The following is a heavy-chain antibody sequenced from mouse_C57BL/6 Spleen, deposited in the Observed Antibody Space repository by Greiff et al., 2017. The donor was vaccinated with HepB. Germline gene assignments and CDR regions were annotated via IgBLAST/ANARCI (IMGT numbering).Heavy chain of an antibody. D-gene: IGHD3-3*01. CDR1: GYSITSGYY. Sequence: VQLQQSGPGLVKPSQSLSLTCSVTGYSITSGYYWNWIRQFPGNKLEWMGYISYDGSNNYNPSLKNRISITRDTSKNQFFLKLNSVTTEDTATYYCARGAGDVDYWGQGTTLTVSS. J-gene: IGHJ2*01. V-gene: IGHV3-6*01. CDR3: ARGAGDVDY. CDR2: ISYDGSN.